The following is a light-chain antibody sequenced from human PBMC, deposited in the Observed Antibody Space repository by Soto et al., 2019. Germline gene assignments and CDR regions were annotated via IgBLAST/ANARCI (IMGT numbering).Light chain of an antibody. V-gene: IGKV4-1*01. CDR2: WAS. CDR3: QQYYSSPIT. Sequence: DIVMTQSPDSLAVSLGERATINCKPSQSVLYSSNNNNYLAWYQQKPGQPPKLLIYWASTRESGVPDRFSGSGSGTDFTLTISSLQAEDVAVYYCQQYYSSPITFGQGTRLEIK. J-gene: IGKJ5*01. CDR1: QSVLYSSNNNNY.